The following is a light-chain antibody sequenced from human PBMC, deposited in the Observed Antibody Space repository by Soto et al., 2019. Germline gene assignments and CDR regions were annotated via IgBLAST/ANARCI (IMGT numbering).Light chain of an antibody. J-gene: IGKJ4*01. CDR3: QQYNNWPPLT. CDR2: GAS. CDR1: QSVSSN. Sequence: EIVMTQSPATLSVSPGERATLSCRASQSVSSNLAWYQQKPGQAPRLHISGASTRATGIPARFSGSGSGTEFTLTISSPQSEDFAVYYCQQYNNWPPLTFGGGTKVEIK. V-gene: IGKV3-15*01.